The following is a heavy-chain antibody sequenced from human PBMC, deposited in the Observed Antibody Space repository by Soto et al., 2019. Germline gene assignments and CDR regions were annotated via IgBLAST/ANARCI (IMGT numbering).Heavy chain of an antibody. CDR2: SNAGNGNT. D-gene: IGHD2-15*01. CDR1: GYTFTSYA. CDR3: ARGKVDLHPFDP. V-gene: IGHV1-3*01. Sequence: ASVKVSCKASGYTFTSYAMHWVRQAPGQRLEWMGWSNAGNGNTKYSQKFQGRVTITRDTSSSTAYIELSSLRSADTAVYYCARGKVDLHPFDPWGQGTLFPVSS. J-gene: IGHJ5*02.